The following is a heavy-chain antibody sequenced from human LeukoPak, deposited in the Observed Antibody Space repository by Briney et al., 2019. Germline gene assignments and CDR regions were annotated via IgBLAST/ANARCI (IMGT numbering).Heavy chain of an antibody. CDR2: ISSSSSYI. V-gene: IGHV3-21*01. J-gene: IGHJ6*02. D-gene: IGHD5-12*01. CDR1: GFTLSSYS. Sequence: PGGSLRLSCAASGFTLSSYSMNWVRQAPGKGLEWVSSISSSSSYIYYADSVKGRFTISRDNAKNSLYLQMNSLRAEDTAVYYCARPRSGGKGSMDVWGQGTTVTVSS. CDR3: ARPRSGGKGSMDV.